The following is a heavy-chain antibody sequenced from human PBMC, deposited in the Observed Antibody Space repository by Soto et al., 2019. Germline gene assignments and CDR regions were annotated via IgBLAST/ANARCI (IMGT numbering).Heavy chain of an antibody. Sequence: SETLSLACNVSGESISSSNWWSWVRQPPGKGLEWIGEIYHSGNTKYNPSLKSRVTISVDKSKNQFSLKLNSVTAADTAVYYCARENDFWSGPNGLDVWGQGTTVT. V-gene: IGHV4-4*02. CDR2: IYHSGNT. J-gene: IGHJ6*02. D-gene: IGHD3-3*01. CDR3: ARENDFWSGPNGLDV. CDR1: GESISSSNW.